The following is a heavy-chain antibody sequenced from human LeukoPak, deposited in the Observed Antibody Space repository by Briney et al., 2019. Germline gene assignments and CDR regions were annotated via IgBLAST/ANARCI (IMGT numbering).Heavy chain of an antibody. J-gene: IGHJ4*02. CDR2: IYYSGST. CDR1: GGSISSYY. Sequence: SETLSLTCTVSGGSISSYYWSWIRQPPGKGLEWIGYIYYSGSTNYNPSLKSRVTISVDTSKNQFSLKLSSVTAADTAVYYCARAYDFWSGYFDYWGQGTLVTVSS. V-gene: IGHV4-59*01. D-gene: IGHD3-3*01. CDR3: ARAYDFWSGYFDY.